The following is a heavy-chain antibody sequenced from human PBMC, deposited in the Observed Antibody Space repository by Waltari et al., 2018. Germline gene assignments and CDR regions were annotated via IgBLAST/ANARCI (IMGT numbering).Heavy chain of an antibody. J-gene: IGHJ6*02. CDR1: EFPFSSYP. CDR3: ARDYCDRTYCHGMDV. CDR2: ISYNGRNI. V-gene: IGHV3-30*04. Sequence: QVQLVESGGGVVQPGRSLRLSCVASEFPFSSYPMHWVRQAPGKGLEWVAVISYNGRNIYYVDSVKGRFTISRDNSKKTLYMQMNSLRAEDTAVYYCARDYCDRTYCHGMDVWGQGTTVTVFS. D-gene: IGHD3-22*01.